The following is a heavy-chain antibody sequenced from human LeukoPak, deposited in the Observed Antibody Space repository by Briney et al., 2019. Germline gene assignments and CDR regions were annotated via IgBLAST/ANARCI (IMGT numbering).Heavy chain of an antibody. CDR2: IYHSGST. Sequence: PSETLSLTCTVSGGSISSGGYYWSWIRQPPGKGLEWIGYIYHSGSTYYNPSLKSRVTISVDRSKNQFSLKLSSVTAADTAVYYCARTYSSSPRAFDIWGQGTMVTVSS. V-gene: IGHV4-30-2*01. D-gene: IGHD6-6*01. CDR1: GGSISSGGYY. CDR3: ARTYSSSPRAFDI. J-gene: IGHJ3*02.